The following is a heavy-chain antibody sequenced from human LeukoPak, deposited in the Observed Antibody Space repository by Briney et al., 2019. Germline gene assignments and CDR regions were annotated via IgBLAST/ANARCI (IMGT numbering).Heavy chain of an antibody. CDR2: IYYTGNT. CDR3: ARRPYYYDTSNPAYYYYMDV. Sequence: SETLSLTCTVSGASISPSYWSWIRQPPGTGLEWIGNIYYTGNTNYNPSLKSRVSISVDTSKSQFSLTLRSVSAADTAVYYCARRPYYYDTSNPAYYYYMDVWGKGTTVTVSS. CDR1: GASISPSY. J-gene: IGHJ6*03. D-gene: IGHD3-22*01. V-gene: IGHV4-59*08.